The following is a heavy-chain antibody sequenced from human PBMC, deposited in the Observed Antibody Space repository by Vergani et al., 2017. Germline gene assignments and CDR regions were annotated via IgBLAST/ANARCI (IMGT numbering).Heavy chain of an antibody. CDR1: GYTFTSYY. CDR3: VRARRGYSSSWGYYMDV. V-gene: IGHV1-69*09. Sequence: QVQLVQSGAEVKKPGASVKVSCKASGYTFTSYYMHWVRQAPGQGLEWMGRIIPILGIANYAQKFQGRVTITADKSTSTAFMELSSLRSEDTAVYYCVRARRGYSSSWGYYMDVWGKGTTVTVSS. J-gene: IGHJ6*03. D-gene: IGHD6-13*01. CDR2: IIPILGIA.